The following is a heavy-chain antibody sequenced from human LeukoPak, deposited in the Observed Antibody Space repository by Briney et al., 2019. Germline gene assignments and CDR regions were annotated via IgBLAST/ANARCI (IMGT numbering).Heavy chain of an antibody. V-gene: IGHV4-34*01. J-gene: IGHJ4*02. CDR3: ATRFPDFGDYVPYFDY. CDR1: GGSFSGYY. CDR2: INHSGST. Sequence: SETLSLTCAVYGGSFSGYYWSWIRQPPGKGLEWIGEINHSGSTNYNPSLKSRVTISVDTSKNQFSLKLSSVTAADTAVYYCATRFPDFGDYVPYFDYWGQGTLVTVSS. D-gene: IGHD4-17*01.